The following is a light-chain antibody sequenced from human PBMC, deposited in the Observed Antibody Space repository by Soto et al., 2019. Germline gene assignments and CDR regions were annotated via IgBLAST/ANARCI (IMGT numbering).Light chain of an antibody. CDR1: QSVRSN. V-gene: IGKV3-15*01. CDR2: VAS. J-gene: IGKJ4*01. Sequence: EIVMTQSPATLSVSPGERATLSCRASQSVRSNLAWYQQKPGQTPRLLIYVASTRATGIPARFTGSGSGTEFTLTISSLQSEDFATYYCQQYDNWPSVTFGGGTKVDIK. CDR3: QQYDNWPSVT.